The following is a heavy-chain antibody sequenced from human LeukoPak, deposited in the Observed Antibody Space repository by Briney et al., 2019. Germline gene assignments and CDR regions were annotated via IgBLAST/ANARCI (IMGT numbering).Heavy chain of an antibody. V-gene: IGHV4-39*01. D-gene: IGHD3-16*02. CDR1: GGSISSSSYY. J-gene: IGHJ4*02. Sequence: SETLSLTCTVSGGSISSSSYYWGCTPPPPGKGLVWFRSSCYSGSTYYNPSLKSRVTISVDTSKNQFSLKLSSVTAADTAVYYCARRHPSYYFDYWGQGTLVTVSS. CDR2: SCYSGST. CDR3: ARRHPSYYFDY.